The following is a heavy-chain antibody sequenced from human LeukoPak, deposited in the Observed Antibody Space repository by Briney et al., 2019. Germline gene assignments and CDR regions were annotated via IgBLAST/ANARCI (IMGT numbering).Heavy chain of an antibody. CDR2: IYNSGST. Sequence: SETLSLTCTVSGGSISSYYWSWIRQPPGKGLEWIGCIYNSGSTNYNPSLKSRVTISVDTSKNQFSLKLSSVTAADTAMYYCSRTIEEVGTGGDHWGQGTVVSVSS. V-gene: IGHV4-59*01. J-gene: IGHJ1*01. CDR1: GGSISSYY. CDR3: SRTIEEVGTGGDH. D-gene: IGHD2-8*02.